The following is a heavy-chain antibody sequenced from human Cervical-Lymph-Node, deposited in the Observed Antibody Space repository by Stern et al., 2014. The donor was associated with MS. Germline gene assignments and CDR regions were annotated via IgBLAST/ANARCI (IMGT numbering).Heavy chain of an antibody. J-gene: IGHJ5*02. Sequence: QVQLQQWGAGLLKPSETLSLTCAVYGGSFSGYYWSWIRQPPGKGLEWIGEINHSGSTNYNPSLKSRVTISVDTSKTQFSLKLSSVTAADTAVYYCARRLSGRWLQTWGQGTLVTVSS. V-gene: IGHV4-34*01. CDR2: INHSGST. CDR3: ARRLSGRWLQT. D-gene: IGHD5-24*01. CDR1: GGSFSGYY.